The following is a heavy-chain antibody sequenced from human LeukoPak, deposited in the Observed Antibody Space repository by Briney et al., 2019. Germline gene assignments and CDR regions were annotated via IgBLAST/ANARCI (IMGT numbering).Heavy chain of an antibody. V-gene: IGHV1-8*01. CDR3: ARSGPGLNYDYVWGSYPQPPDY. CDR1: GYTFTSYD. J-gene: IGHJ4*02. Sequence: GASVKVSCKASGYTFTSYDINWVRQATGQGLEWMGWMNPNSGNTGYAQKFQGRVTMTRNTSISTAYMELSSLRSEDTAVYYCARSGPGLNYDYVWGSYPQPPDYWGQGTLVTVSS. D-gene: IGHD3-16*02. CDR2: MNPNSGNT.